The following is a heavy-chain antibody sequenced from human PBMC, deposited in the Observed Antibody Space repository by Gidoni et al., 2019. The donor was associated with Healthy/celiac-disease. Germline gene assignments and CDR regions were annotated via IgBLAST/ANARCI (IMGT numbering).Heavy chain of an antibody. J-gene: IGHJ4*02. D-gene: IGHD2-21*01. CDR2: VDPEDGET. CDR3: ATDDYYCGGDCYPLGY. V-gene: IGHV1-69-2*01. CDR1: GYTFTDYY. Sequence: EVQLVQSGAEVKKPGATVKLSCKAPGYTFTDYYMHWVQQAPGKGLEWMGIVDPEDGETRYAEKFQGRVTITADTSTDTAYMELSSLRSEDTAVYYCATDDYYCGGDCYPLGYWGQGTLVTVSS.